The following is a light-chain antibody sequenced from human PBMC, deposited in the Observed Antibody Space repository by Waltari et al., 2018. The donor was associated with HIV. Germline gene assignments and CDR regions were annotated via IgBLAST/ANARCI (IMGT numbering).Light chain of an antibody. J-gene: IGKJ4*01. CDR2: GES. CDR1: QSLSST. Sequence: EIVMTQSPATLSVSPGERATLSCRASQSLSSTLAWYQQKPGQAPRLLIYGESTRATGIPARFSGSGSGTEFTLTISSLQSEDFAVYYCKQYTNWPRTFGGGTKVEIK. V-gene: IGKV3-15*01. CDR3: KQYTNWPRT.